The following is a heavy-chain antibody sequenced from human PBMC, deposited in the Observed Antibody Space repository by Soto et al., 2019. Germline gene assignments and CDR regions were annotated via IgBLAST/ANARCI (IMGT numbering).Heavy chain of an antibody. CDR3: ARANRGDSSSFGP. CDR1: GGSISSGDYY. V-gene: IGHV4-30-4*01. Sequence: SETLSLTCTVSGGSISSGDYYWSWIRQPPGKGLEWIGYIYYSGSTYYNPSLKSRVTISVDTSKNQFSLKLSSVTAADTAVYYCARANRGDSSSFGPWGQGTLVT. D-gene: IGHD2-21*02. J-gene: IGHJ5*02. CDR2: IYYSGST.